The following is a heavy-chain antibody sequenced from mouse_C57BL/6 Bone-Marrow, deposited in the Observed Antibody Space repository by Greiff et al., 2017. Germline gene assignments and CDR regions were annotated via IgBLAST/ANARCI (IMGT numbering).Heavy chain of an antibody. V-gene: IGHV5-6*01. CDR2: ISSGGSYT. Sequence: EVKLMESGGDLVKPGGSLKLSCAASGFTFSSYGMSWVRQTPDKRLEWVATISSGGSYTYYPDSVKGRFTISRDNAKNTLYLQMSSLKSEDTAMYYCARHKSFYWYVDVWGTGTTVTVSS. CDR1: GFTFSSYG. D-gene: IGHD1-3*01. CDR3: ARHKSFYWYVDV. J-gene: IGHJ1*03.